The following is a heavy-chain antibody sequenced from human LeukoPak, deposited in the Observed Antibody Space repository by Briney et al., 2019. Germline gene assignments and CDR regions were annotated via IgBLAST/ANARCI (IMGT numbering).Heavy chain of an antibody. D-gene: IGHD3-10*01. Sequence: ASVKVSCKASGYTFTSYDINWVRQATGQGLEWMGWMNPNSGNTGYAQKFQGRVTMTRNTSISTAYMELSSLRSEDTAVYYCARAGRANYYGSGSPGGNWFDPRGQGTLVTVSS. CDR3: ARAGRANYYGSGSPGGNWFDP. J-gene: IGHJ5*02. CDR1: GYTFTSYD. CDR2: MNPNSGNT. V-gene: IGHV1-8*01.